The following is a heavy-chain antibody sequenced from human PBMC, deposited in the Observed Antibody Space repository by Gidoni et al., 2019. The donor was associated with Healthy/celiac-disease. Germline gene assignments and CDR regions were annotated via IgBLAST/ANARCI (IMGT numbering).Heavy chain of an antibody. CDR1: GGTFSSYT. V-gene: IGHV1-69*08. CDR3: ARESGIAAAGTDY. J-gene: IGHJ4*02. D-gene: IGHD6-13*01. Sequence: QVQLVQSGDEVKKPGSSVKVSCKASGGTFSSYTISWVRQAPGQGLEWMGRIIPILGIANYAQKFQGRVTITADKSTSTAYMELSSLRSEDTAVYYCARESGIAAAGTDYWGQGTLVTVSS. CDR2: IIPILGIA.